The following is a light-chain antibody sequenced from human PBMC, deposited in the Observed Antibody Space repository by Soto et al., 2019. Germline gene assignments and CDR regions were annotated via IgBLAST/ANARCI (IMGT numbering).Light chain of an antibody. CDR3: SSFTRISTYV. V-gene: IGLV2-14*03. Sequence: QSVLTQPASVSGSPGQSITISCTGTSSDVGGYDHVSWYQQHPGKAPKLMIYDVSNRPSGVSNRFSGSKSGNTASLTISGLQAEDEGDYYCSSFTRISTYVFGTGTKVTVL. J-gene: IGLJ1*01. CDR1: SSDVGGYDH. CDR2: DVS.